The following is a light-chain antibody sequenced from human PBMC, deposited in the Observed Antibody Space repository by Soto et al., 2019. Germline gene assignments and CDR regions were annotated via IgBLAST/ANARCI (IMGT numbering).Light chain of an antibody. CDR3: QQYASSPWT. CDR2: GSC. V-gene: IGKV3-20*01. CDR1: QSVRND. Sequence: EIVMTQSPATLSLSPGERATLSCRASQSVRNDLAWYQQRPDQPPRLLIYGSCTRATDIPAMFSGSGSGTDFTLTISRLEPEDSAVYYCQQYASSPWTFAQGTKVDIK. J-gene: IGKJ1*01.